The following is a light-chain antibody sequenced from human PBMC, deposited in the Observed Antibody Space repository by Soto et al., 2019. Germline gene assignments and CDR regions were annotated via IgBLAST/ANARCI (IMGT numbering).Light chain of an antibody. V-gene: IGKV1-27*01. Sequence: DIQMTQSPSSLSASVGDRVTITCRASQGISNYLAWYQQKPGKVPKLLIYAASTLPSGVPSRFSGSGSGTDFTPTISSLQTEDVATYYSTKYNSAPPDFGGGTKVEIK. CDR1: QGISNY. CDR2: AAS. CDR3: TKYNSAPPD. J-gene: IGKJ4*01.